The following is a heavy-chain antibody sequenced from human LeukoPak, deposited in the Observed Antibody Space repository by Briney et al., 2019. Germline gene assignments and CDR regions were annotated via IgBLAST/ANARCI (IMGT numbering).Heavy chain of an antibody. CDR1: GGSINSYY. V-gene: IGHV4-59*12. CDR2: IYYSGST. CDR3: ARWWGFDP. Sequence: PSETLSLTCTVSGGSINSYYWSWIRQPPGKGLEWIGYIYYSGSTNYNPSLKSRVTISVDTSKNQFSLKLSSVTAADTAVYYCARWWGFDPWGQGTLVTVSS. D-gene: IGHD2-15*01. J-gene: IGHJ5*02.